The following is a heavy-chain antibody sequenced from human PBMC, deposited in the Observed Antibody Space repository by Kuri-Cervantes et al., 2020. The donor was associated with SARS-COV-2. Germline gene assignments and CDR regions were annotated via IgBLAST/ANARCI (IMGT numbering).Heavy chain of an antibody. V-gene: IGHV1-46*01. CDR3: ARGRLRSDYFDY. D-gene: IGHD5-12*01. CDR1: GYIFTNYY. CDR2: INPSGGGT. J-gene: IGHJ4*02. Sequence: ASVKGSCKASGYIFTNYYMSWVRQAPGQGLEWLGIINPSGGGTSYAQKFQGRVTMTRDTSTSTVYMELSSLRSEGTAVYYCARGRLRSDYFDYWGQGALVTVSS.